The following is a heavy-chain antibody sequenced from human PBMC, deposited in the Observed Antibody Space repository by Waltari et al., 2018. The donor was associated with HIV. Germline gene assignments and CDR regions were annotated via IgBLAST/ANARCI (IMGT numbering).Heavy chain of an antibody. J-gene: IGHJ6*02. CDR2: IYSGGST. CDR3: AREATYSSSSFGYFYAMDV. CDR1: GFTVSSNY. D-gene: IGHD6-6*01. Sequence: EVQLVESGGGLVQPGGSLRLSCAASGFTVSSNYMIWVRQAPGKGLEWVSVIYSGGSTYYADSGKGRFSISRDNSKNTLYLQMNSLRAEDTAVYYCAREATYSSSSFGYFYAMDVWGQGTTVTVSS. V-gene: IGHV3-66*01.